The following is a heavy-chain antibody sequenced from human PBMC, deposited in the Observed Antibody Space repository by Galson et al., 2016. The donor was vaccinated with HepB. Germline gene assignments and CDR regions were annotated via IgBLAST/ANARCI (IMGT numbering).Heavy chain of an antibody. Sequence: SLRLSCAASGFTFSSYWMNWVRQAPGKGLEWVANIQYDASQNYYVGSVRGRFTISRDNAKASLFLQMNSLRVDDTAVYYCARTQFVRGFFTVTTQSHLDYWGQGALVTVS. D-gene: IGHD4-17*01. CDR3: ARTQFVRGFFTVTTQSHLDY. V-gene: IGHV3-7*01. J-gene: IGHJ4*02. CDR1: GFTFSSYW. CDR2: IQYDASQN.